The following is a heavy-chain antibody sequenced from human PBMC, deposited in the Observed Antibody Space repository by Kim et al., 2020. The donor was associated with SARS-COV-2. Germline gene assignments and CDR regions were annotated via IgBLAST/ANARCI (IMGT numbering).Heavy chain of an antibody. CDR1: GFTFSSYE. J-gene: IGHJ4*02. V-gene: IGHV3-48*03. CDR2: ISSSGSTI. Sequence: GGSLRLSCAASGFTFSSYEMNWVRQAPGKGLEWVSYISSSGSTIYYADSVKGRFTISRDNAKNSLYLQMNSLRADDTAVYYCAREGPGNWNPYYFDYWGQGTLVTVSS. CDR3: AREGPGNWNPYYFDY. D-gene: IGHD1-1*01.